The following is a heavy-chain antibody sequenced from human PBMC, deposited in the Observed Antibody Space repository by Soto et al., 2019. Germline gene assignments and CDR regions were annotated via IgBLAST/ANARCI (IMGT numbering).Heavy chain of an antibody. CDR2: ITGGGHT. J-gene: IGHJ3*02. D-gene: IGHD3-16*01. Sequence: EVQVLESGGGLVQPGGSLRLSCSASGFTFNDINWVRQAPGKGLEWISRITGGGHTDYVDSVKGRFTISRDNSKNTGYLQMNSLRVYDTAVYYCVKDRSGWGSFDIWGQGTVVTVSS. V-gene: IGHV3-23*01. CDR3: VKDRSGWGSFDI. CDR1: GFTFND.